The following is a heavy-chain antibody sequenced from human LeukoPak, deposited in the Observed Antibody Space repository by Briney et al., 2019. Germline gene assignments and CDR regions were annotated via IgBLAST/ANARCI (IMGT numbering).Heavy chain of an antibody. CDR2: IYNSGST. CDR1: GGSISSVSYC. J-gene: IGHJ4*02. CDR3: ARDGGKHLEGRYFDY. D-gene: IGHD1-26*01. V-gene: IGHV4-61*02. Sequence: SETLSLTRTVSGGSISSVSYCWSWIRQPAGKGLEWIERIYNSGSTNYSPSLTSRVTISVATSKNQCSLKLRSVTAADTAVYYCARDGGKHLEGRYFDYWGQGTLVTVSS.